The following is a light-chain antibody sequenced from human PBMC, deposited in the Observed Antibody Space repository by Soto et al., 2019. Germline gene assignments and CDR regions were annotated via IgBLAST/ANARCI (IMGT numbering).Light chain of an antibody. CDR2: DVN. CDR1: GTDVGAYDY. CDR3: SSYTSNSIVYV. Sequence: QSVLTQPASASGSPGQSITISCTGTGTDVGAYDYVSWYQQHPGKAPKLVIYDVNNRPSGVSSRFSGSKSGDTASLTISGLQAEDEADYYCSSYTSNSIVYVFGTGTKVTVL. V-gene: IGLV2-14*03. J-gene: IGLJ1*01.